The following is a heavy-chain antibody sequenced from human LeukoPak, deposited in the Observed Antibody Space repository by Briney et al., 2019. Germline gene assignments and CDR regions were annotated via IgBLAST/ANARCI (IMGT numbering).Heavy chain of an antibody. CDR1: GGSFSGYY. CDR2: INHSGST. CDR3: ARHRSWKGSYYYPFDY. V-gene: IGHV4-34*01. Sequence: KPSETLSLTCAVYGGSFSGYYWSWIRQPPGKGLEWIGEINHSGSTNYNPSLKSRVTISVDTSKNQFSLRLSSVTAADTAVYYCARHRSWKGSYYYPFDYWGQGTLVTVSS. D-gene: IGHD1-26*01. J-gene: IGHJ4*02.